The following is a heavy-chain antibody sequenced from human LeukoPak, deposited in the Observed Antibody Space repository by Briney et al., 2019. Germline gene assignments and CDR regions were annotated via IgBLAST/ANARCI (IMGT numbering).Heavy chain of an antibody. Sequence: EGSLRLSCAASGFTFSSYGMHWVRQAPGKGLEWVAFIRYDGSNKYYADSVKGRFTISRDNSKNTLYLQMNSLRAEDTAVYYCAKRVNGYYYYFDYWGQGTLVTVSS. CDR1: GFTFSSYG. J-gene: IGHJ4*02. D-gene: IGHD3-22*01. CDR3: AKRVNGYYYYFDY. CDR2: IRYDGSNK. V-gene: IGHV3-30*02.